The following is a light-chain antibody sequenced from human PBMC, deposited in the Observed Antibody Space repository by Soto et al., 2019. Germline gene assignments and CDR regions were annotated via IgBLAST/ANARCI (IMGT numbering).Light chain of an antibody. CDR3: EQYDNWPTWT. J-gene: IGKJ1*01. CDR1: QSVSSN. CDR2: GVS. Sequence: EIVMTQSPATLSVSPGERATLSCRASQSVSSNLAWYQQKPGQAPRLHIYGVSTKATGITDRFSGSWSGTQVNQAISPLPTQEFAVEYLEQYDNWPTWTFGQGTKMELK. V-gene: IGKV3-15*01.